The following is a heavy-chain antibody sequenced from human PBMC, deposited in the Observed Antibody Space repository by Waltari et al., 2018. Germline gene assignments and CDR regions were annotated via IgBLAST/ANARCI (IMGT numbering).Heavy chain of an antibody. CDR2: IYYSGST. V-gene: IGHV4-38-2*02. CDR3: AREGDDSSGYYPFDY. D-gene: IGHD3-22*01. J-gene: IGHJ4*02. Sequence: VQLVESGGGLVQPGGSLRLSCAASGFTFSSYWGWIRQPPGKGLEWIGSIYYSGSTYYNPSLKSRVTISVDTSKNQFSLKLSSVTAADTAVYYCAREGDDSSGYYPFDYWGQGTLVTVSS. CDR1: GFTFSSY.